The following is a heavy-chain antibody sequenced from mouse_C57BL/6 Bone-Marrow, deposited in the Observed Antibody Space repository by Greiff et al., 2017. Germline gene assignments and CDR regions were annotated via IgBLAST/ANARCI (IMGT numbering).Heavy chain of an antibody. V-gene: IGHV1-82*01. D-gene: IGHD1-1*01. J-gene: IGHJ4*01. CDR3: AKVVASYYYAMDY. CDR2: IYPGDGDT. Sequence: QVQLQQSGPELVKPVASVKISCKASGYAFSSSWMNWVKQRPGKGLEWIGRIYPGDGDTNYNGKFKGKATLTADKSSSTAYMQLSSLTSEDSAVYFCAKVVASYYYAMDYWGQGTSVTVSS. CDR1: GYAFSSSW.